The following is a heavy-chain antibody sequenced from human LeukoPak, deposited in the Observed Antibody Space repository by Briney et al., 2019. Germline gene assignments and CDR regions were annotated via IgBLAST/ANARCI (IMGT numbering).Heavy chain of an antibody. CDR1: GYTFTGYY. V-gene: IGHV1-2*02. CDR3: ASPTDYYYGSGSYYNMGY. Sequence: GASVKVSCKASGYTFTGYYMHWVRQAPGQGLEWMGWINPNSGGTNYAQKFQGRVTMTRDTSISTAYVELSRLRSDDTAVYYCASPTDYYYGSGSYYNMGYWGQGTLVTVSS. D-gene: IGHD3-10*01. J-gene: IGHJ4*02. CDR2: INPNSGGT.